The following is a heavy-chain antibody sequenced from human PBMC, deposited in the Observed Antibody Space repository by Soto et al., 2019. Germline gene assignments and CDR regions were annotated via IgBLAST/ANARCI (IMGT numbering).Heavy chain of an antibody. CDR2: ISGSGGNT. CDR3: AKVRFKLVSGLFDY. D-gene: IGHD2-8*01. V-gene: IGHV3-23*01. J-gene: IGHJ4*02. CDR1: GFNFDDYA. Sequence: PGGSLRLSCATSGFNFDDYAMSWVRQAPGKGLEWVSAISGSGGNTYYADSVKGRFTISRDNSKNTLYLQMNSLRAEDTAVYYCAKVRFKLVSGLFDYWGQRTLVTVSS.